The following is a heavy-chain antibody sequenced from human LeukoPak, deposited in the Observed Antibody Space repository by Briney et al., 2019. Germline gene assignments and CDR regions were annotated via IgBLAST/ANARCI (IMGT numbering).Heavy chain of an antibody. CDR1: GYTFTSYG. V-gene: IGHV1-18*04. J-gene: IGHJ4*02. Sequence: ASVKVSCKASGYTFTSYGISWVRQAPGQGLEGMGWISAYNGNTNYAQKLQGRVTMTTDTSTSTAYMELRSLRSDDPAVYYCASSIAVAGTGLLVYWGQGTLVTVSS. CDR2: ISAYNGNT. CDR3: ASSIAVAGTGLLVY. D-gene: IGHD6-19*01.